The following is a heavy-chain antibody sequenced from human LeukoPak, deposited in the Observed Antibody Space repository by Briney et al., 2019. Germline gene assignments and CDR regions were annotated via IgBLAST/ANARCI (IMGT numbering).Heavy chain of an antibody. CDR2: INWNGGST. D-gene: IGHD1-26*01. CDR1: GFTFDDYG. CDR3: ARYGSGYIDY. J-gene: IGHJ4*02. Sequence: GGSLRLSCAASGFTFDDYGMSWVRHAPGKGLEWVSGINWNGGSTGYADSVKGRFTISRDNAKNTLYLQMNGLRAEDTAIYFCARYGSGYIDYWGQGTLVTVPS. V-gene: IGHV3-20*04.